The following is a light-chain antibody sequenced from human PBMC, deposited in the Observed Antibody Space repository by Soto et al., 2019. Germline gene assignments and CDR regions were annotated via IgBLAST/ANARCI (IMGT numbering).Light chain of an antibody. CDR1: SSNIGSNY. CDR2: NNN. J-gene: IGLJ1*01. V-gene: IGLV1-47*02. Sequence: QSVLTQQPSASGTPGQGVTISCSGSSSNIGSNYVYWYQQLPGTAPKLLIYNNNQRPSGVPDRFSASKSGTSASLAIRGLRSDDEADYYCSSWDGSLSGYVFGAGTKLTVL. CDR3: SSWDGSLSGYV.